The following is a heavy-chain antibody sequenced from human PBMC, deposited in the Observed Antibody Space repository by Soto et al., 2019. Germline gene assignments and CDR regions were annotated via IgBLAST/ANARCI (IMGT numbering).Heavy chain of an antibody. J-gene: IGHJ4*02. CDR1: DGSFNPNY. CDR3: ARRYGSCFDY. Sequence: PSETLSLTCTVSDGSFNPNYWGWIRQPPGKGLEWVGYIYYAGTTTYNPSLKGRATISLDTSKNQFSLKLSSVTAADTAVYFCARRYGSCFDYWGQGTLVTVSS. CDR2: IYYAGTT. V-gene: IGHV4-59*08. D-gene: IGHD5-18*01.